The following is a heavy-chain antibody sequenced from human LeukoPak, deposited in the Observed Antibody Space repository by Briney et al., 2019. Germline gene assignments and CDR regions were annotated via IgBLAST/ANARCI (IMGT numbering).Heavy chain of an antibody. CDR1: GFTFSSYE. V-gene: IGHV3-48*03. CDR3: AELGITTIGCV. CDR2: ISSSGSTI. D-gene: IGHD3-10*02. Sequence: GGSLRLSCAASGFTFSSYEMNWVRQAPGKGLEWVSYISSSGSTIYYADSVKGRFTISRDNAKNSLYLQMNSLRAEDTAVYYCAELGITTIGCVWSKGTTVTISS. J-gene: IGHJ6*04.